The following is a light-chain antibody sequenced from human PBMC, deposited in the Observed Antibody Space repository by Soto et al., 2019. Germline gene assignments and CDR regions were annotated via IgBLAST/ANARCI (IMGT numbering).Light chain of an antibody. CDR1: QSVSTNY. V-gene: IGKV3D-20*02. CDR2: GAS. J-gene: IGKJ4*01. CDR3: QQRSNWPPGT. Sequence: EIVLTQSPATLSLSPGERATLYCGASQSVSTNYLAWYQQKPGLAPRLLIYGASTRATGIPARFSGSGSGTEFTLTISSLQSEDFAVYYCQQRSNWPPGTFGGGTKVDIK.